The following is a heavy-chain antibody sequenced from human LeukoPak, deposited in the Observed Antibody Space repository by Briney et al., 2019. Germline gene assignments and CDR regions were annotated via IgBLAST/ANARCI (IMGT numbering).Heavy chain of an antibody. V-gene: IGHV3-15*01. CDR2: IKSKTEGGTT. J-gene: IGHJ4*02. D-gene: IGHD6-19*01. CDR3: TTDLQKGGWYDQIDY. CDR1: GFTFSKAW. Sequence: PGGSLRLSCAASGFTFSKAWMSWVRQAPGKGLEWVGRIKSKTEGGTTDYAAPMKGRFTISRDDSKNTLYLQMNSLKTEDTAVYYCTTDLQKGGWYDQIDYWGQGTLVTVSS.